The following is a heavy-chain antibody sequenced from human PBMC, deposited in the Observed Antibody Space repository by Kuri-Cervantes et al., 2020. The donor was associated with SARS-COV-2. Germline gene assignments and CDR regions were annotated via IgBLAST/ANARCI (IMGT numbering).Heavy chain of an antibody. CDR2: TYFRSKWYN. D-gene: IGHD3-10*01. CDR3: ARGKTMVRGENYYYMDV. J-gene: IGHJ6*03. V-gene: IGHV6-1*01. Sequence: SQTLSLTCAISGDSVSSNSAAWNWIRQSPSRGLEWLGRTYFRSKWYNDYVVSVKSRITINPDTSKKQFSLQLNSVTPEDTAVYYCARGKTMVRGENYYYMDVWGKGTTVTVSS. CDR1: GDSVSSNSAA.